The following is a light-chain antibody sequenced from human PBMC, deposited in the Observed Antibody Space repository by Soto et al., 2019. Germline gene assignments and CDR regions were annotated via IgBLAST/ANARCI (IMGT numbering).Light chain of an antibody. CDR1: QTISSW. V-gene: IGKV1-5*03. Sequence: DIQMTQSPSTLSGSVGDRVTITCRASQTISSWLAWYRQKPGKAPKLLIYKASTLKSGVPSRFSGSGSGTEFTLTISSLQPDDFATYYCQHYNSHSEAFGQGTKVELK. CDR2: KAS. J-gene: IGKJ1*01. CDR3: QHYNSHSEA.